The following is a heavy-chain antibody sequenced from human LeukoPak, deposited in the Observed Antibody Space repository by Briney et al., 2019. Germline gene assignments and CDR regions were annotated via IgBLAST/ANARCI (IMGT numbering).Heavy chain of an antibody. CDR1: GFTVTYNY. CDR2: LGRSGEYK. J-gene: IGHJ6*02. D-gene: IGHD2-2*01. V-gene: IGHV3-53*01. CDR3: VKDRPCETCMPMDA. Sequence: PGGSLRLSCVPSGFTVTYNYMSWVRQAPGKGLEWVAGLGRSGEYKYYADSVKGRFTISRDNSKDTVSLQMNSLRAEDSAIYFCVKDRPCETCMPMDAWGQGTTVTVSS.